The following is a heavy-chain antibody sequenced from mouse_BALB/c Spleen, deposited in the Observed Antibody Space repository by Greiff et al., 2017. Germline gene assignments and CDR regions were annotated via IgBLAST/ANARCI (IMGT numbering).Heavy chain of an antibody. CDR1: GYTFTSYW. CDR2: IYPGDGDT. J-gene: IGHJ4*01. D-gene: IGHD2-14*01. Sequence: QVQLQQSGAELARPGASVKLSCKASGYTFTSYWMQWVKQRPGQGLEWIGAIYPGDGDTRYTQKFKGKATLTADKSSSTAYMQLSSLASEDSAVYYCARREVRREDAMDYWGRGTSVTVSS. CDR3: ARREVRREDAMDY. V-gene: IGHV1-87*01.